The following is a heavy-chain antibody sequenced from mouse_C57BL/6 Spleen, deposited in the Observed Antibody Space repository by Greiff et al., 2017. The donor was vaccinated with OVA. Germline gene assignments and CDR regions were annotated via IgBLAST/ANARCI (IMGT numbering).Heavy chain of an antibody. CDR3: ARYYYYGSSPYWYFDV. CDR2: IYWDDDK. Sequence: QVTLKVSGPGILQSSQTLSLTCSFSGFSLSTSGMGVSWIRQPSGKGLEWLAHIYWDDDKRYNPSLKSRLTISKDTSRNQVFLKITSVDTADTATYYCARYYYYGSSPYWYFDVWGTGTTVTVSS. CDR1: GFSLSTSGMG. J-gene: IGHJ1*03. V-gene: IGHV8-12*01. D-gene: IGHD1-1*01.